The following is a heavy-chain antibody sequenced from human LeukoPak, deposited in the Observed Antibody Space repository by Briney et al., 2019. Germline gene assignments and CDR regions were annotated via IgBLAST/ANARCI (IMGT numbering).Heavy chain of an antibody. CDR3: ARDGGVGATGDY. V-gene: IGHV1-3*04. CDR1: GYSFTSYV. CDR2: INTGNGNT. D-gene: IGHD1-26*01. J-gene: IGHJ4*02. Sequence: ASVKVSCKASGYSFTSYVMHWVRQAPGQRLEWMGWINTGNGNTKYSQKSQGRVTITRDTSASTAYMEMRSLRSEDSAVYYCARDGGVGATGDYWGQGTLVTVSP.